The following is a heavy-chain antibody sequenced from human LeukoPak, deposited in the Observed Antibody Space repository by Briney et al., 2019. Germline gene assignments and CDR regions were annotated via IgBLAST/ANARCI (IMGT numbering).Heavy chain of an antibody. CDR2: INTDGSIT. J-gene: IGHJ4*02. CDR3: ARSQWLETYYLDY. D-gene: IGHD6-19*01. V-gene: IGHV3-74*01. CDR1: GFTFSDYW. Sequence: PGGSLRLSCATSGFTFSDYWIHWVRQAPGKGLVWVSRINTDGSITNYADSVKGRFTISRDNSKNTLYLQMNSLRAEDTAVYYCARSQWLETYYLDYWGQGTLVTVSS.